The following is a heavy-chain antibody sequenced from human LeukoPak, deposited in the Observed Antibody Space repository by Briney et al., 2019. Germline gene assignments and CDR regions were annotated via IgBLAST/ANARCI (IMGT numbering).Heavy chain of an antibody. Sequence: GGSLRLSCAASGFTFDDYTMHWVRQAPGKGLEWVSAISGSGGSTYYADSVKGRFTISRDNSKNTLYLQMNSLRAEDTAVYYCAHSGNSPYYYGMDVWGQGTTVTVSS. CDR2: ISGSGGST. CDR3: AHSGNSPYYYGMDV. CDR1: GFTFDDYT. V-gene: IGHV3-23*01. J-gene: IGHJ6*02. D-gene: IGHD5-18*01.